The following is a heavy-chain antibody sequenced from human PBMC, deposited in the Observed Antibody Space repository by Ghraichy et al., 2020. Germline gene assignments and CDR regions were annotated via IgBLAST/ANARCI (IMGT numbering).Heavy chain of an antibody. D-gene: IGHD6-6*01. CDR1: GGSISSYY. CDR3: ARATSSSKHFDY. Sequence: SETLSLTCTVSGGSISSYYWSWIRQPPGKGLEWIGYIYYSGSTNYNPSLKSRVTISVDTSKNQFSLKLSSVTAADTAVYYCARATSSSKHFDYWGQGTLVTVSS. CDR2: IYYSGST. J-gene: IGHJ4*02. V-gene: IGHV4-59*01.